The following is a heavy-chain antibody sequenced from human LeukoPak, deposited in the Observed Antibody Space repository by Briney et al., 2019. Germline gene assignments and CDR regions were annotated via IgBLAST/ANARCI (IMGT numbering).Heavy chain of an antibody. D-gene: IGHD5/OR15-5a*01. Sequence: GGSLRLSCAAFRFTFSTYWMTWVRQAPGKGLEWVANIKQDGSERYYVDSVKGRFTIPRDNAKNLLYLQMNSLRAEDTAVYYCARDSLGMSTLDSWGQGTLVTVSS. J-gene: IGHJ4*02. CDR3: ARDSLGMSTLDS. V-gene: IGHV3-7*03. CDR1: RFTFSTYW. CDR2: IKQDGSER.